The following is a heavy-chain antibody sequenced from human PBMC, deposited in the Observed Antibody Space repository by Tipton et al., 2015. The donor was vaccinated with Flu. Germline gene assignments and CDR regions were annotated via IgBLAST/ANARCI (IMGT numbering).Heavy chain of an antibody. D-gene: IGHD3-16*01. CDR1: GGSFTNYY. CDR3: AGHFTFGVFAS. Sequence: TLSLTCTVSGGSFTNYYWSWIRQPPGKGLEWIGFVHYRENTSYNPSLKNRVTMSLDTSKNQCSLRLISVTAADTAVYYCAGHFTFGVFASWGQGTPVTVSS. CDR2: VHYRENT. J-gene: IGHJ4*02. V-gene: IGHV4-59*08.